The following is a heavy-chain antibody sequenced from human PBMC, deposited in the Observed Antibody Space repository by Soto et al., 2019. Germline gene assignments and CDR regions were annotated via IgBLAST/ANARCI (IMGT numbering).Heavy chain of an antibody. J-gene: IGHJ5*02. Sequence: QVQLVQSGAEVKKPGASVKVSCKASVYTFTSYDSNWGRQATGQGLEWMGWMNPNSGNRAYAQEFLGRVTMTRNTSISTAYMELSSLRSEDTAVYYCARARTRGFDPWGQGTLVTVSS. CDR1: VYTFTSYD. V-gene: IGHV1-8*01. CDR3: ARARTRGFDP. CDR2: MNPNSGNR.